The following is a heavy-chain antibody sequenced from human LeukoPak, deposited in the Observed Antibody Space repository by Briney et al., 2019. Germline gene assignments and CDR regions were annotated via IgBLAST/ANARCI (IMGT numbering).Heavy chain of an antibody. CDR2: IKDDGTIT. D-gene: IGHD3-9*01. CDR1: GFTFSSYS. V-gene: IGHV3-74*01. CDR3: ATSNYDILTGSSDY. J-gene: IGHJ4*02. Sequence: PWGSLTLSCAASGFTFSSYSMHWVRQAPGKGLVWVSRIKDDGTITAYAGSVKGRFTISRDNAKNTLYLQMNSLRDEDTAVYYCATSNYDILTGSSDYWGQGSIVAVSS.